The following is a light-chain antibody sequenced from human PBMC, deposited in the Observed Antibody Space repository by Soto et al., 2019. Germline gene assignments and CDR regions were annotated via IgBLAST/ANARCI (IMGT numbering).Light chain of an antibody. CDR1: SSNIGSNT. CDR2: SNN. J-gene: IGLJ1*01. CDR3: AAWDDSLNALV. Sequence: QSVLTQPPSASGTPGQRVTISCSGSSSNIGSNTVSWYQQVPGTAPKLLIYSNNQRPSGVPDRFSGSKSGTSASLATSGLQSEDEADYYCAAWDDSLNALVFGTGTKVP. V-gene: IGLV1-44*01.